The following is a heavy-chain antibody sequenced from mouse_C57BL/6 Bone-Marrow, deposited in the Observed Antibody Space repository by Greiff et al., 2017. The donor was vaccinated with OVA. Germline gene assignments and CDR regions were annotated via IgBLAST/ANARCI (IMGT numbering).Heavy chain of an antibody. V-gene: IGHV5-6*01. J-gene: IGHJ3*01. CDR3: ARHPYYGNYWFAY. Sequence: EVKLVESGGDLVKPGGSLKLSCAASGFTFSSYGMSWVRQTPDKRLEWVATISSGGSHTYYPDNVKGRFTISRDNAKNTLYLQMSSLKSEDTAMYYCARHPYYGNYWFAYWGQGTLVTVSA. CDR1: GFTFSSYG. CDR2: ISSGGSHT. D-gene: IGHD2-1*01.